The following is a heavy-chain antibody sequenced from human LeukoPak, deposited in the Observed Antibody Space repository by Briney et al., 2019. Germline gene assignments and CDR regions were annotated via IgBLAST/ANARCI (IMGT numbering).Heavy chain of an antibody. CDR3: AKEDPQLARDY. CDR1: GFTFSTYG. Sequence: GGSLRLSCAASGFTFSTYGMHWVRQAPGKGLEWVAVISYDGSNKYYADSVKGRFTISRDNSKNTLYLQMNSLRAEDTAVYYCAKEDPQLARDYWGQGTLVTVSS. V-gene: IGHV3-30*18. D-gene: IGHD6-13*01. J-gene: IGHJ4*02. CDR2: ISYDGSNK.